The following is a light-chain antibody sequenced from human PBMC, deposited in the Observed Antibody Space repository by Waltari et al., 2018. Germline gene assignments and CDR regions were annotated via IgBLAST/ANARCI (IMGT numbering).Light chain of an antibody. J-gene: IGLJ3*02. V-gene: IGLV3-19*01. CDR3: HCRDTSGTHWV. CDR2: GKN. CDR1: SLRSCY. Sequence: SSELTQDPAVSVALGQTVRITCQGDSLRSCYATWYQQKAGQGPILVMYGKNNRPSGIPDGFSGSSSGNTASLTITGAQAEDEADYYCHCRDTSGTHWVFGGGTKLTVL.